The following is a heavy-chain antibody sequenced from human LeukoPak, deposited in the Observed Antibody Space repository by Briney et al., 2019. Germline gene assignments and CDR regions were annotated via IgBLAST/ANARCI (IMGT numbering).Heavy chain of an antibody. J-gene: IGHJ3*02. CDR3: ANRISAALDI. D-gene: IGHD3-3*02. CDR1: GFTVSNNY. Sequence: PGGSPRLSCAVSGFTVSNNYMTWVRQAPGKGLEWVSVIYSGGTTYYAGSVKGRFTISRDNSNNTLYLQMNSLRADDTAVYYCANRISAALDIWGQGTMVTVSS. V-gene: IGHV3-53*01. CDR2: IYSGGTT.